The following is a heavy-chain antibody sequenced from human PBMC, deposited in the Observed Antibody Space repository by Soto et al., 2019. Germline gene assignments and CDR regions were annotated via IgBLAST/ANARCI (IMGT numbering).Heavy chain of an antibody. CDR2: IAVGSGNT. Sequence: ASVKVSCKASGFTFTSSAVQWVRQARGQRLEWIGWIAVGSGNTNYAQKFQERVTITRDMSTSTAYMELSSLRSEDTAVYYCAAETGAHRGYYYYGMDVWGQGTTVTVSS. J-gene: IGHJ6*02. CDR1: GFTFTSSA. D-gene: IGHD3-16*01. CDR3: AAETGAHRGYYYYGMDV. V-gene: IGHV1-58*01.